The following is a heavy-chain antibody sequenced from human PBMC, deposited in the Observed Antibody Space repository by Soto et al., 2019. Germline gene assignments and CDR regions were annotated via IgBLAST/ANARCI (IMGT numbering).Heavy chain of an antibody. CDR1: GGTFSSYA. V-gene: IGHV1-69*13. J-gene: IGHJ6*02. CDR2: IIPIFGTA. CDR3: ARDGSSAPLYSGYDFYYGMDV. D-gene: IGHD5-12*01. Sequence: SVKVSCKASGGTFSSYAISWVRQAPGQGLEWMGGIIPIFGTANYAQKFQGRVTITADESTSTAYMELSSLRSEDTAVYYCARDGSSAPLYSGYDFYYGMDVWGQGTTVTVSS.